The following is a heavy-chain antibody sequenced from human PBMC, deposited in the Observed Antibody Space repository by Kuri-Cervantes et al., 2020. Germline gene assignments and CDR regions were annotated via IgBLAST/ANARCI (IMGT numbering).Heavy chain of an antibody. Sequence: GESLKISCAASGFTVSSNYMSWVRQAPGKGLEWVSVIYSGGSTYYADSVKGRFTISRDNSKNTLYLQMNSLIAEDTAVYYCARWASDAFDIWGQGAMVTVSS. J-gene: IGHJ3*02. CDR3: ARWASDAFDI. V-gene: IGHV3-53*01. CDR1: GFTVSSNY. CDR2: IYSGGST.